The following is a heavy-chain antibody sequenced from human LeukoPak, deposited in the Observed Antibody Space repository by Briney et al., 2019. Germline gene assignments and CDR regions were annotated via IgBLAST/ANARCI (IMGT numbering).Heavy chain of an antibody. CDR2: IYPGDSDT. Sequence: HGESLEISCKGSGYSFTGYWIGWVRQMPGKGLEWMRIIYPGDSDTRYSPSFQGQVTIAADKSISTAYLQWSSLKASDTAMYYCARLPPTLNWFDLWGQGTLVTVPS. CDR3: ARLPPTLNWFDL. CDR1: GYSFTGYW. J-gene: IGHJ5*02. V-gene: IGHV5-51*01.